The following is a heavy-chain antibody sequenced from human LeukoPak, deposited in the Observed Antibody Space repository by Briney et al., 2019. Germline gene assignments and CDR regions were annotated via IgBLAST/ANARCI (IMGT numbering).Heavy chain of an antibody. J-gene: IGHJ6*02. CDR3: ARASSGWSQGYYYGMDV. CDR2: MNPNSGNT. CDR1: GYTFTGYY. Sequence: ASVKVSCKASGYTFTGYYMHWVRQAPGQGLEWMGWMNPNSGNTGYAQKFQGRVTMTRNTSISTAYMELSSLRSEDTAVYYCARASSGWSQGYYYGMDVWGQGTTVTVSS. V-gene: IGHV1-8*02. D-gene: IGHD6-19*01.